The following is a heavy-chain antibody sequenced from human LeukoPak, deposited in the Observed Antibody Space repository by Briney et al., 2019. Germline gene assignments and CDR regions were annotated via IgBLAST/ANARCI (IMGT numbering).Heavy chain of an antibody. CDR3: ARDRNTIFGVVIRSEYFDY. CDR2: ISSSSSTI. J-gene: IGHJ4*02. V-gene: IGHV3-48*01. Sequence: PGGSLRLSCAASGFTFSSYSMNWVRQAPGKGLEWVSYISSSSSTIYYADSVKGRFTISRDNAKNSLYLQMNSLRAEDTAVYYCARDRNTIFGVVIRSEYFDYWGQGTLVTVSS. CDR1: GFTFSSYS. D-gene: IGHD3-3*01.